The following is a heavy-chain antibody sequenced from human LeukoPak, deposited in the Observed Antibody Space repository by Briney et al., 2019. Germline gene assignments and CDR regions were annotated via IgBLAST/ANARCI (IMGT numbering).Heavy chain of an antibody. CDR2: IKQDGSEK. J-gene: IGHJ4*02. Sequence: GGSPRLSCAASGFDFSNYWMYWVRQAPGKGLEWVANIKQDGSEKYYVDSVKGRFTISRDNAKNSLYLQMNSLRAEDTAVYYCARIVLNWCMDYWGQGTLVTVSS. V-gene: IGHV3-7*03. CDR1: GFDFSNYW. D-gene: IGHD2-8*01. CDR3: ARIVLNWCMDY.